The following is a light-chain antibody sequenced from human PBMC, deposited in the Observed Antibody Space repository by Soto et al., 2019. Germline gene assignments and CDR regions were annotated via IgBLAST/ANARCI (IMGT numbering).Light chain of an antibody. CDR2: AAS. CDR3: LKYNSAPFT. V-gene: IGKV1-27*01. CDR1: QGISKY. J-gene: IGKJ3*01. Sequence: DIQMTQSPSSLSASVGDRVTITCRASQGISKYLAWYQQKPGKVPKLLIYAASTLQSGVPSRFSGSGSGTDFTLTISSLQPEDVVTYYCLKYNSAPFTFGPGTKLDIK.